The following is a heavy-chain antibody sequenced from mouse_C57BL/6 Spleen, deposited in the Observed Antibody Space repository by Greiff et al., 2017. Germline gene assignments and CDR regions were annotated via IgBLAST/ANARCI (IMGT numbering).Heavy chain of an antibody. CDR2: FDPDTDGT. Sequence: VQLQQSGAELVRPGASVTLSCKASGYTFTAYAMDWVKQTPGHRLEWIGNFDPDTDGTAYNQKFKGKATLTVDKSSITVYLELSLLTSDDSAVYYCARSGNFYYYFDFWGTGTTLTVSS. V-gene: IGHV1-15*01. CDR1: GYTFTAYA. CDR3: ARSGNFYYYFDF. J-gene: IGHJ1*03. D-gene: IGHD1-3*01.